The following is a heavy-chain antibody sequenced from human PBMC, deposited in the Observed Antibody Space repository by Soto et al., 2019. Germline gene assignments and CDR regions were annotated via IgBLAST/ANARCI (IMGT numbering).Heavy chain of an antibody. D-gene: IGHD3-10*01. CDR2: IYYSGST. J-gene: IGHJ3*02. CDR3: ARRYGSAFAI. V-gene: IGHV4-59*01. CDR1: GGSISSYY. Sequence: SETLSLTCTVSGGSISSYYWSWIRQPPGKGLEWIGYIYYSGSTNYNPSLKSRVTISVDTSKNQFSLKLSSVTAADTAVYYCARRYGSAFAIWGQGTLVTVSS.